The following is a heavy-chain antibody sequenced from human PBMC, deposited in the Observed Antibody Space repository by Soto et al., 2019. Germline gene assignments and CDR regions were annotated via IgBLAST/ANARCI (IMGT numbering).Heavy chain of an antibody. J-gene: IGHJ4*02. V-gene: IGHV4-59*01. CDR2: IYYSGST. Sequence: SETLSLTCTVSGGSISSYYWSWIRQPPGKGLEWIGYIYYSGSTNYNPSLKGRVTISVDTSKKQFSLKLSSVTAADTAVYYCAGERSYFDYWGQGTLVTVSS. CDR1: GGSISSYY. CDR3: AGERSYFDY.